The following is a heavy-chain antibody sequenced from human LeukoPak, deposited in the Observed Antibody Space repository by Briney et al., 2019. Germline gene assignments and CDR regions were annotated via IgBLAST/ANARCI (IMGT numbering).Heavy chain of an antibody. CDR3: ARDWDYYDSSAYYSVDY. Sequence: ASVKVSCKASGYTFTDYAINWVRQAPGQGLEWMGWINTNTGNPTYAQGFTGRFVFSLDTSVSAAYLQISSLKAEDTAVYYCARDWDYYDSSAYYSVDYWGQGTLVTVSS. V-gene: IGHV7-4-1*02. J-gene: IGHJ4*02. CDR1: GYTFTDYA. D-gene: IGHD3-22*01. CDR2: INTNTGNP.